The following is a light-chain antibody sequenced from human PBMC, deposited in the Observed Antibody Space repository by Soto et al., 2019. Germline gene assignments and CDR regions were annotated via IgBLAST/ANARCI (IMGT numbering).Light chain of an antibody. CDR1: TSNIGENT. CDR2: VTD. V-gene: IGLV1-44*01. Sequence: QSVLTQPPSVSGTLGQGVTISCSGSTSNIGENTVGWFQQLPGTAPKVLIYVTDKRPSGVPDRFSGSKSGTSAYLAISGLQSEDEADYYCAAWDGILTGHVSGTGTKLTVL. CDR3: AAWDGILTGHV. J-gene: IGLJ1*01.